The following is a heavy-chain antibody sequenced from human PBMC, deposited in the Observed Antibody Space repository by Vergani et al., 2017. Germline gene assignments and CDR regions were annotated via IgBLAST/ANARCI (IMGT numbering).Heavy chain of an antibody. J-gene: IGHJ6*03. CDR1: GGSISSYY. CDR3: ARIAVAGHLTPKGRYYYYYMDV. V-gene: IGHV4-4*07. D-gene: IGHD6-19*01. CDR2: IYTSGST. Sequence: QVQLQESGPGLVKPSETLSLTCTVSGGSISSYYWSWIRQPAGKGLEWIGRIYTSGSTNYNPSLKSRVTMSVDTSKNQFSLKLSSVTAADTAVYYCARIAVAGHLTPKGRYYYYYMDVWGKGTTVTGSS.